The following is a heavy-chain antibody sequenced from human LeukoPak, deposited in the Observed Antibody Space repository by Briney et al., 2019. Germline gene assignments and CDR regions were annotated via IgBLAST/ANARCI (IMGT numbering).Heavy chain of an antibody. Sequence: GGSLRLSCAASGFTFSNYAMTWVRQAPGKGLEWVSAISGSGGSTYYADSVKGRFTISRDNSKNTLYLQMNSLRAEDTAVYYCAKDSLGGYYGSGSYYNSDDAFDIWGQGTMVTVSS. J-gene: IGHJ3*02. CDR1: GFTFSNYA. V-gene: IGHV3-23*01. CDR2: ISGSGGST. D-gene: IGHD3-10*01. CDR3: AKDSLGGYYGSGSYYNSDDAFDI.